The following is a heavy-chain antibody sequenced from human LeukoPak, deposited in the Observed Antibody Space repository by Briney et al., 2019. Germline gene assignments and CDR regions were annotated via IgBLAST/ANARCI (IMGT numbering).Heavy chain of an antibody. CDR1: GFTFSSYW. V-gene: IGHV3-7*01. J-gene: IGHJ5*02. D-gene: IGHD1-26*01. Sequence: GGSLRLSCAASGFTFSSYWMSWVRQAPGKGLEWVANIKQDGSEKYYVDSVKGRFTISRDNAKNSLYLRMNSLRAEDTAVYYCARDREEGLFDPWGQGTLVTVSS. CDR3: ARDREEGLFDP. CDR2: IKQDGSEK.